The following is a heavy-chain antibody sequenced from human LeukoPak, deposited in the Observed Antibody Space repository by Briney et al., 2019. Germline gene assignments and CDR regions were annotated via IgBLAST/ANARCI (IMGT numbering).Heavy chain of an antibody. Sequence: SETLSLTCSVSGGSISSYYWGWVRQPAGKGLEWIGRIYTSGATNYNPSLKSRVTMSVDTSKNQFSLKLSSVTAADTAVYFCAREGYFYGSGSYRRDYYYYIDVWGKGTTVTISS. CDR3: AREGYFYGSGSYRRDYYYYIDV. CDR2: IYTSGAT. CDR1: GGSISSYY. J-gene: IGHJ6*03. V-gene: IGHV4-4*07. D-gene: IGHD3-10*01.